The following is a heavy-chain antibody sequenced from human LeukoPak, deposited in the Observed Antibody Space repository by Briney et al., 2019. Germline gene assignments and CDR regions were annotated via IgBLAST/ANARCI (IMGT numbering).Heavy chain of an antibody. Sequence: SETLSLTCNVIGDSFTDYYWNWIRQPPGKGLEWVGYIYYNENSNYSPSLKGRVTLSVDTSRNQFSLHLASVTAADTAMYYCARDGGLQSHFDFWGQGILVTVAS. CDR2: IYYNENS. D-gene: IGHD3-16*01. CDR1: GDSFTDYY. V-gene: IGHV4-59*01. CDR3: ARDGGLQSHFDF. J-gene: IGHJ4*02.